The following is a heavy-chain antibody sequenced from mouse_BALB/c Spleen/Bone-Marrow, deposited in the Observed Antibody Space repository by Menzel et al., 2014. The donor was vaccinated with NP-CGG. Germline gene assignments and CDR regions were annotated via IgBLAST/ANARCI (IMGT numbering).Heavy chain of an antibody. J-gene: IGHJ4*01. CDR2: IYPGNSDT. D-gene: IGHD2-4*01. Sequence: DVQLQESGTVLARPGASVKMSCKASGYSFTRYWMHWVKQRPGQGLEWIGAIYPGNSDTSYNQKFKGKAKLTAVTSASTAYMELSSLTNEDSAVYYCTRGAYYDYSYYAMDYWGQGTSVTVSS. CDR3: TRGAYYDYSYYAMDY. V-gene: IGHV1-5*01. CDR1: GYSFTRYW.